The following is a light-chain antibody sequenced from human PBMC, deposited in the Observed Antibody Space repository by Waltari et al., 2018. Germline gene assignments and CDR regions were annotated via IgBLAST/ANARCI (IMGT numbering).Light chain of an antibody. CDR3: HQYYSVPFT. J-gene: IGKJ3*01. Sequence: DIVMTQSPDSLAVSLGERATINCQSSQSVLYTSDNKNYLAWYQQKPGQPPKLLIYWASTRESGVPDRFSGSGSGTDFTLTISSLQAEDVAVYYCHQYYSVPFTFGPGTKVDIK. V-gene: IGKV4-1*01. CDR2: WAS. CDR1: QSVLYTSDNKNY.